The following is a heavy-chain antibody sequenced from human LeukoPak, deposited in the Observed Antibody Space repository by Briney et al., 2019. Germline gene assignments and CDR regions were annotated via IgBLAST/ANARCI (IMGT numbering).Heavy chain of an antibody. J-gene: IGHJ6*03. Sequence: GGSLRLSCAASGFSFNTHAIHWVRQAPGKGLEWVAVISYDGNNKYYADPVKGRFTISRDNSKNTLHLQMNSLRGEDTAVYYCAREDGRGYYYYIDVWGKGTTVTVSS. CDR1: GFSFNTHA. CDR3: AREDGRGYYYYIDV. V-gene: IGHV3-30-3*01. D-gene: IGHD5-24*01. CDR2: ISYDGNNK.